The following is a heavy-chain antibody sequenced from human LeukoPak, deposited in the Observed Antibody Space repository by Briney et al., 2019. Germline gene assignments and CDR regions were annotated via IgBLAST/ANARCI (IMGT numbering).Heavy chain of an antibody. J-gene: IGHJ5*02. Sequence: SETLSLTCTVSGGSISSGGYYWSWIRQPPGKGLEWIGYIYYSGSTNYNPSLKSRVTISVDTSKNQFSLKLSSVTAADTAVYYCARSYCSSTSCYFGGDWFDPWGQGTLVTVSS. CDR1: GGSISSGGYY. V-gene: IGHV4-61*08. D-gene: IGHD2-2*01. CDR3: ARSYCSSTSCYFGGDWFDP. CDR2: IYYSGST.